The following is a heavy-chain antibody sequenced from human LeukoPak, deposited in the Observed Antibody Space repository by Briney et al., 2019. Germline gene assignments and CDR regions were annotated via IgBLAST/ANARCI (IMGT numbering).Heavy chain of an antibody. D-gene: IGHD2-2*02. CDR1: GFTFSSYG. J-gene: IGHJ4*02. CDR3: ARDRYGYCSSTSCYTNFDY. CDR2: IWYDGSNK. Sequence: PGRSLRLSCAASGFTFSSYGMHWVRQAPGKGLEWVAVIWYDGSNKYYADSVKGRFTISRDNSKNTLYLQMNSLRAEDTAAYYCARDRYGYCSSTSCYTNFDYWGQGTLVTVSS. V-gene: IGHV3-33*08.